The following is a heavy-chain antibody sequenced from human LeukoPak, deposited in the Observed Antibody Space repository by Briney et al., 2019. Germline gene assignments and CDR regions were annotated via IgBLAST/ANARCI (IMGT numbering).Heavy chain of an antibody. J-gene: IGHJ2*01. Sequence: PGGSLRLSCAASGFTFSNAWMSWVRQAPGKGLEWVSRIKNDGWTTSYADSVTGRFTISRDNAKNTVYLQMNSLRAEDTAVYYCATEAGAAPDWYFDLWGRGTLVTVSS. CDR2: IKNDGWTT. CDR1: GFTFSNAW. CDR3: ATEAGAAPDWYFDL. V-gene: IGHV3-74*01. D-gene: IGHD6-19*01.